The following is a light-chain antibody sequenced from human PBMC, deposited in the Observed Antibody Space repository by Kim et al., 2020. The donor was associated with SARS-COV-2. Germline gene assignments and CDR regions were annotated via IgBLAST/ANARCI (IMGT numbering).Light chain of an antibody. CDR2: DNN. J-gene: IGLJ2*01. Sequence: QEVTISCSGSSFNIGNTYVSWYQQLPGTAPKLLSYDNNKRPSGIPDRFSGSKSGTSATLGITGLQTGDEADYYCGTWDSSLSAVVVFGGGTQLTVL. CDR3: GTWDSSLSAVVV. V-gene: IGLV1-51*01. CDR1: SFNIGNTY.